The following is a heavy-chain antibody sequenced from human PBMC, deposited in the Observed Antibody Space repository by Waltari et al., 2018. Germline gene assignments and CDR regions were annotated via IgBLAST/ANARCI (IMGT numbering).Heavy chain of an antibody. CDR3: ARVQPPIRITIFGVVPGGMDV. D-gene: IGHD3-3*01. CDR1: GFTFSSYA. Sequence: QVQLVESGGGVVQPGRSLRLSCAASGFTFSSYAMHWVRQAPGKGLEWVAVISYDGSNKYYADSVKGRFTISRDNSKNTLYLQMNSLRAEDTAVYYCARVQPPIRITIFGVVPGGMDVWGQGTTVTVSS. V-gene: IGHV3-30-3*01. CDR2: ISYDGSNK. J-gene: IGHJ6*02.